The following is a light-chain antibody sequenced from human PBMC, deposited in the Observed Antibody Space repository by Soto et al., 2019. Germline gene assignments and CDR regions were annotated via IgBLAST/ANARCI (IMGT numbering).Light chain of an antibody. Sequence: EIVLTQSPATLSLSPGERATLSCRASQSVSSYLAWYQQKPGQAPRLLIYDASNRATGIPARFSGSGSGTDFTLTISSLEPEDFAVYYCQQSSNWPTFGGGTKVDSK. V-gene: IGKV3-11*01. CDR2: DAS. CDR3: QQSSNWPT. CDR1: QSVSSY. J-gene: IGKJ4*01.